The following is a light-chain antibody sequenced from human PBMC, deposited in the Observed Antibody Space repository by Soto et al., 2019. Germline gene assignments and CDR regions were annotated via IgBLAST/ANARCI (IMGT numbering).Light chain of an antibody. CDR2: WAS. CDR1: QSVLYSSNNNNY. V-gene: IGKV4-1*01. CDR3: QQYYSTLRAT. Sequence: DIVMTQSPDSLAVSLGERATINCKSSQSVLYSSNNNNYLAWYQQKPGQPPKLLIYWASTRESGVPDRFSGSGSGTDFTLTISSLQAEDVAVYYCQQYYSTLRATFGPGTKVDIK. J-gene: IGKJ3*01.